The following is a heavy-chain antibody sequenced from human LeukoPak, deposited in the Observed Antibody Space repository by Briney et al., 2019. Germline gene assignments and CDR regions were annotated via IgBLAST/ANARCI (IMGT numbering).Heavy chain of an antibody. CDR2: IKQDGSEQ. D-gene: IGHD5-18*01. J-gene: IGHJ6*02. CDR1: GFTFSSYT. CDR3: AREKYSYLPSSYGMDV. Sequence: PGGSLRLSCAASGFTFSSYTMNWVRQAPGKGLEWVANIKQDGSEQYYVDSVKGRFTVSRDNAKNSLYLQMNSLRAEDTAVYYCAREKYSYLPSSYGMDVWGQGTTVTVSS. V-gene: IGHV3-7*01.